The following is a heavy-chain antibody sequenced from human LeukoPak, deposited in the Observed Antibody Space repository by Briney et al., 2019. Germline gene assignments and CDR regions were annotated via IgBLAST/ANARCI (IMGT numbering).Heavy chain of an antibody. V-gene: IGHV1-2*02. CDR2: IKPDNGDT. J-gene: IGHJ4*02. CDR3: ARFDQDWGTFDY. CDR1: GDTFTGYY. D-gene: IGHD7-27*01. Sequence: ASVKVSCKASGDTFTGYYMHWVRQAPGQGLEWMGWIKPDNGDTNYVQKFQGRVTMTRDTSITTAYMELSLRSDDTAVYYCARFDQDWGTFDYWGQGTVVTVSS.